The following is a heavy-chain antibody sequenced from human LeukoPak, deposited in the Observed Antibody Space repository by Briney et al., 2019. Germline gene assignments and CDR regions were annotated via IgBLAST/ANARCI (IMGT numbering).Heavy chain of an antibody. J-gene: IGHJ6*02. V-gene: IGHV3-23*01. CDR1: GFTFSSYA. CDR2: ISGSGGST. Sequence: GGSLSLSCAASGFTFSSYAMSWVRQAPGKGLEWVSAISGSGGSTYYADSVKGRFTISRDNSKNTLYLQMNSLRAEDTAVYYCAKKTVTTDYYYYGMDVWGQGTTVTVSS. CDR3: AKKTVTTDYYYYGMDV. D-gene: IGHD4-17*01.